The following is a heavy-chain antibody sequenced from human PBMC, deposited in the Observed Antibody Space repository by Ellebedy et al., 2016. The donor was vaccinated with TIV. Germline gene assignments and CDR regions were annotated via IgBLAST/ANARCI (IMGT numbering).Heavy chain of an antibody. CDR3: ARDSGFYCLDF. CDR2: INSDGFVT. D-gene: IGHD2-15*01. J-gene: IGHJ4*02. Sequence: GGSLRLXXVASGITFTNSWMTWVRQTPGKGLEWVASINSDGFVTRYVDSAKGRFTISRDNAANSVYLQMSSLRGDDTAMYYCARDSGFYCLDFWGQGALVTVFS. CDR1: GITFTNSW. V-gene: IGHV3-7*01.